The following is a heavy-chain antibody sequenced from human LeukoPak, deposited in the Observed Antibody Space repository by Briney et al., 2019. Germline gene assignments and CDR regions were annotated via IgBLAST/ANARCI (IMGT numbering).Heavy chain of an antibody. CDR3: ARDLSSPINWFDP. CDR1: GGSISSSSYY. Sequence: SETLSLTCTVSGGSISSSSYYWGWIRHPPGTGLEWIGSIYYSGSTYYNPSLKSRVTISVDTSKNQFSLKLSSVTAADTAVYYCARDLSSPINWFDPWGQGTLVTVSS. V-gene: IGHV4-39*01. D-gene: IGHD2-2*01. CDR2: IYYSGST. J-gene: IGHJ5*02.